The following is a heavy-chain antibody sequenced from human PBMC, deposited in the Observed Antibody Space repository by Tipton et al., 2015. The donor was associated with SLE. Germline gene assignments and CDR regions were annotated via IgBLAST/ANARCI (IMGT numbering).Heavy chain of an antibody. V-gene: IGHV3-30-3*01. CDR2: ISYDGSNK. D-gene: IGHD3-22*01. CDR3: AKGNYYDSPY. Sequence: SLRLSCAASGFTFSSYAMHWVRQAPGKGLEWVAVISYDGSNKYYADSVKGRFTISRDNSKNTLYLQMNSLRAEDTAVYYCAKGNYYDSPYWGQGTLVAVSS. CDR1: GFTFSSYA. J-gene: IGHJ4*02.